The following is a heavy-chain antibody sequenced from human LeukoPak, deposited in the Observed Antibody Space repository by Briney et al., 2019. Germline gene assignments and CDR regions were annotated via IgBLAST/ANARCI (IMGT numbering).Heavy chain of an antibody. V-gene: IGHV3-48*01. Sequence: GGSLRLSCAASGFTFSSYSMNWVRQAPGKGLEWVSYISHSSSTIYYADSVKGRFTISRDNATKSLYLQMNSLRAEDSAVYYWARGLYSSSWTNGYWGQGTLVTVSS. J-gene: IGHJ4*02. CDR2: ISHSSSTI. CDR1: GFTFSSYS. D-gene: IGHD6-13*01. CDR3: ARGLYSSSWTNGY.